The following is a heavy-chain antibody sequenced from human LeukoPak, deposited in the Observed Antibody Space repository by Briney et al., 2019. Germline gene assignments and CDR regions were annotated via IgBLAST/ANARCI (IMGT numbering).Heavy chain of an antibody. CDR2: INHSGDT. V-gene: IGHV4-34*01. D-gene: IGHD6-25*01. Sequence: SETLSLTCAVYGGSFSGYYWRWIRQPPGKGLEWIGEINHSGDTNYNPSLKSRVTMSVDTSKNQFSLRVTSVTAADTAFYYCAKVLTAAGLDLWGQGILVTVSS. CDR1: GGSFSGYY. CDR3: AKVLTAAGLDL. J-gene: IGHJ5*02.